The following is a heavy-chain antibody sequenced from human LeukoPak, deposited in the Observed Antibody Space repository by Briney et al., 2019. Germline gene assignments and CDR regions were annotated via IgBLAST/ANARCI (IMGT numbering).Heavy chain of an antibody. CDR3: ARDSSSSGFDY. V-gene: IGHV4-59*01. CDR1: GGSISSYY. Sequence: SETLSLTCTVSGGSISSYYWSWIRQPPGKGLEWIGYIYYSGSTDYSPSLKSRVTISVDTSKNQFSLKLSSVTAADTAVYYCARDSSSSGFDYWGQGTLVTVPS. J-gene: IGHJ4*02. D-gene: IGHD6-6*01. CDR2: IYYSGST.